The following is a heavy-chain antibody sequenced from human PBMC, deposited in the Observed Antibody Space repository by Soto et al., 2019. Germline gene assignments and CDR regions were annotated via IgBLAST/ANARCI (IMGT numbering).Heavy chain of an antibody. J-gene: IGHJ5*02. CDR3: ARGQRFSDWFDP. CDR2: IYSSGNT. Sequence: SETLSLTCSVSGGTISGYYWTWIRQPAGKGLGWIGRIYSSGNTKYNPSLQSRVTMSLDTSNNQFSLRLTSVTAADTAVYYCARGQRFSDWFDPWGQGTLVTVSS. CDR1: GGTISGYY. V-gene: IGHV4-4*07. D-gene: IGHD3-3*01.